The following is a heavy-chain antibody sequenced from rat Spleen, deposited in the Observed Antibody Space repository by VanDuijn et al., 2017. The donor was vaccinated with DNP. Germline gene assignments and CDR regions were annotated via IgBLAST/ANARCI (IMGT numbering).Heavy chain of an antibody. CDR1: GFTFSGSA. CDR3: ARPDY. J-gene: IGHJ2*01. Sequence: VQLVESGRGFVQPGRSLKISCAASGFTFSGSALAWVRQTPKKGLEWVATIGSDGSRTYFRDSVKGRFTISRENAKSTLYLQMDSLRSEDTATYYCARPDYWGQGVMVTVSS. V-gene: IGHV5-17*01. CDR2: IGSDGSRT.